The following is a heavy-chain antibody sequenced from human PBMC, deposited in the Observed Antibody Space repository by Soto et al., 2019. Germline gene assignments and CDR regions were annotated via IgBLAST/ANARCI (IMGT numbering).Heavy chain of an antibody. CDR3: ARVSNVSINFDY. V-gene: IGHV4-34*01. Sequence: PSETLSLTCAVYGGSFSGYYWSWIRQPPGKGLEWIGEINHSGSTNYNPSLKSRVTISVDTSKNQFSLKLSSVTAADTAVYYCARVSNVSINFDYWGQGTLVTVSS. CDR2: INHSGST. J-gene: IGHJ4*02. CDR1: GGSFSGYY. D-gene: IGHD2-8*01.